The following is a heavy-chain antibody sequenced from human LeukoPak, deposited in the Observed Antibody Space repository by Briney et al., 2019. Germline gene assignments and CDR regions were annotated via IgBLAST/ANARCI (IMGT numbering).Heavy chain of an antibody. CDR2: INHSGST. CDR3: ARRTQIVVVTAFNWFDP. Sequence: TSETLSLTCAVYGGSFSDYYWSWIRQPPGKGLEWIGEINHSGSTNYNPSLKSRVTISVDTSKNQFSLKLSSVTAADTAVYYCARRTQIVVVTAFNWFDPWGQGTLVTVSS. D-gene: IGHD2-21*02. J-gene: IGHJ5*02. CDR1: GGSFSDYY. V-gene: IGHV4-34*01.